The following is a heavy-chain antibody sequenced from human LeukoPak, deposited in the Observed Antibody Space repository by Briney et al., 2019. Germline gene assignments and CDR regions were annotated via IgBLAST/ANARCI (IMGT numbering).Heavy chain of an antibody. CDR1: GYTFTGYY. CDR3: ARSSGLWFGGSYY. V-gene: IGHV1-2*02. Sequence: ASVKVSCKASGYTFTGYYMHWVRQAPGQGLEWMGWINPNSGGTNYAQKFQGRVTMTRDTSISTAYMELRSLRSDDTAVYYCARSSGLWFGGSYYWGQGTLVTVSS. D-gene: IGHD3-10*01. J-gene: IGHJ4*02. CDR2: INPNSGGT.